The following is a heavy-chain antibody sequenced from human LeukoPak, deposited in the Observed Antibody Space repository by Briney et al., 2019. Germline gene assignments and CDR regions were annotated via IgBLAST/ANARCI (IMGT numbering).Heavy chain of an antibody. CDR1: GGSISNYY. Sequence: SETLSLTCTVSGGSISNYYWSWIRQPAGKGLEWIGRIYTSGSTNYNPSLKSRVSMSVDTSKNQFSLKLSSVTAADTAVYYCARAYSSSWYFNWFDPWGQGTLVTVSS. CDR2: IYTSGST. V-gene: IGHV4-4*07. J-gene: IGHJ5*02. D-gene: IGHD6-13*01. CDR3: ARAYSSSWYFNWFDP.